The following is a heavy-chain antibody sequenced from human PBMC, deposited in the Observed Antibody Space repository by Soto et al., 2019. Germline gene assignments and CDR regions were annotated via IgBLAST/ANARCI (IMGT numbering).Heavy chain of an antibody. V-gene: IGHV3-30-3*01. CDR2: VSSDGSNK. CDR3: ASSIAVTGHFDY. Sequence: QVQLVESGGGVVQPGRSLRLSCEASGFIFSNNAFHWVRQAPGKGLEGVAVVSSDGSNKFYTDSVQGRFTISRDNSKKTMFLQLNNLRAEDTAVYYCASSIAVTGHFDYWGQGALVTVSS. D-gene: IGHD6-19*01. J-gene: IGHJ4*02. CDR1: GFIFSNNA.